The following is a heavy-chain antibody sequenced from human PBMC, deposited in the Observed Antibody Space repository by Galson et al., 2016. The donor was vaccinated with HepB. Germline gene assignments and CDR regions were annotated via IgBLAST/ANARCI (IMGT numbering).Heavy chain of an antibody. CDR3: AKTVRMTTVTGFDY. V-gene: IGHV3-30*18. Sequence: SLRPSCAASGFTFSSYGMHWVRQAPGKGLEWVAVISYDGSNKYYADSVKGRFTISRVNSKNTLYLQMNSLRAEDTAVYYCAKTVRMTTVTGFDYWGQGTLVTVSS. J-gene: IGHJ4*02. CDR1: GFTFSSYG. CDR2: ISYDGSNK. D-gene: IGHD4-17*01.